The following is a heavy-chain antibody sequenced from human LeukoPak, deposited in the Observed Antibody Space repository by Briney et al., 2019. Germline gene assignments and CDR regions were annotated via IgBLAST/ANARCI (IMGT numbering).Heavy chain of an antibody. Sequence: ASVKVSCKAPGGTFSSYTISWVRQAPGQGLEWMGRIIPILGIANYAQKFQGRVTITADKSTSTAYMELSSLRSEDTAVYYCARGPDYSNYLNWFDPWGQGTLVTVS. CDR2: IIPILGIA. J-gene: IGHJ5*02. D-gene: IGHD4-11*01. CDR3: ARGPDYSNYLNWFDP. V-gene: IGHV1-69*02. CDR1: GGTFSSYT.